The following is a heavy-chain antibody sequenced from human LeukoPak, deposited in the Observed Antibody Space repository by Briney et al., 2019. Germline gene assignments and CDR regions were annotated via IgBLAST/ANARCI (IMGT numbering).Heavy chain of an antibody. CDR1: GFTFSSYS. D-gene: IGHD4-17*01. V-gene: IGHV3-21*04. CDR2: ISSSSSYI. Sequence: NTGGSLRLSCAASGFTFSSYSMNWVRQAPGKGLEWVSSISSSSSYIYYADSVKGRFTISRDNAKNSLYLQMNSLRAEDTAVYYCAKSLGLRANYYYGMDVWGQGTTVTVSS. CDR3: AKSLGLRANYYYGMDV. J-gene: IGHJ6*02.